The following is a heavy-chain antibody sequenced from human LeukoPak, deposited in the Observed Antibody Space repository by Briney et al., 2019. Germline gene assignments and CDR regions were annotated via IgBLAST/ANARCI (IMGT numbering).Heavy chain of an antibody. J-gene: IGHJ4*02. D-gene: IGHD3-22*01. CDR2: INPNSGGT. V-gene: IGHV1-2*02. Sequence: ASVKVSCKASGYTFTGYYMHWVRQAPGQGLEWMGWINPNSGGTNYAQKFQGRVTMTRDTSISTAYMELSRLRSDDTAMYYCARPSGRYYYDSSGYFDFDYWGQGTLVTVSS. CDR3: ARPSGRYYYDSSGYFDFDY. CDR1: GYTFTGYY.